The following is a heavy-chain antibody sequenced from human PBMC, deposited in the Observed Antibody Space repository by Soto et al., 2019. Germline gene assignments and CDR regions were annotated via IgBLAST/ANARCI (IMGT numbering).Heavy chain of an antibody. Sequence: QVQLVQSGAEVKKPGASVKVSCKASGYTFTSYYMHWVRQAPGQGPEWMGIINPTSSTSYAQKFQGRVTMTRDTSTSTVYMELSSLRSEDTAVYYCARVYCSGGSCYGIDYWGQGTLVTVSS. CDR1: GYTFTSYY. CDR2: INPTSST. V-gene: IGHV1-46*01. CDR3: ARVYCSGGSCYGIDY. J-gene: IGHJ4*02. D-gene: IGHD2-15*01.